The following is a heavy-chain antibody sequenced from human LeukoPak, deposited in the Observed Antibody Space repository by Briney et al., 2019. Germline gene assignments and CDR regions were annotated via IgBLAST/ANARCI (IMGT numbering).Heavy chain of an antibody. CDR1: GFTFSSYG. CDR2: ISGSGGST. J-gene: IGHJ5*02. V-gene: IGHV3-23*01. CDR3: ARFSYSNIDP. Sequence: QTGRSLRLSCAASGFTFSSYGMSWVRQAPGKGLEWVSAISGSGGSTYYADSVKGRFTISRDNSKNTLYVQMNSLRAEDTAVYYCARFSYSNIDPWGQGTLVTVSS. D-gene: IGHD4-11*01.